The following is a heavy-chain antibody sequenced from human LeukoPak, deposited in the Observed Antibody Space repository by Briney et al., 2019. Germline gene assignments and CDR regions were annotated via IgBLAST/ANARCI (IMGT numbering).Heavy chain of an antibody. CDR3: ARDSSHGSPDY. J-gene: IGHJ4*02. CDR1: GGSISSGGYY. CDR2: IYQSGSA. V-gene: IGHV4-30-2*01. Sequence: MASETLSLTCTVSGGSISSGGYYWSWVRQPPGKGLEWIGYIYQSGSAYYNPSLKSRVSISVDRFKNQFSLELSSVTAADTAVYYCARDSSHGSPDYWGQGTLVTVSS.